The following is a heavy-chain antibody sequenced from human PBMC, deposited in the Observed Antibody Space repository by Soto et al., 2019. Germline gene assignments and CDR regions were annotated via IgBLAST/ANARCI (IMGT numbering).Heavy chain of an antibody. J-gene: IGHJ3*02. CDR2: IYPRDSDT. Sequence: GESLKISCKGSGYSFTTYWNGWVRQMPGKGLEWMGIIYPRDSDTKYSPSFQGLVTISADKSISTAYLQWNSLKASDTAMYYCARHYGQHDAFDIWGQGTMVTVSS. CDR3: ARHYGQHDAFDI. D-gene: IGHD2-2*01. CDR1: GYSFTTYW. V-gene: IGHV5-51*01.